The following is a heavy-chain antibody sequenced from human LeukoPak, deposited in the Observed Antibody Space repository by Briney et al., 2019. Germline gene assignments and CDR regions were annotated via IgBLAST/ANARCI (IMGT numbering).Heavy chain of an antibody. Sequence: GGSLRLSCAASGFTFSSYGMHWVRQAPGKGLEWVAVISYDGSNKYYADSVKGRFTISRDNSKNTLYLQMNSLRAEDTAVYYCARDPSDDTGYFDYWGQGTLVTVSS. D-gene: IGHD3-22*01. CDR2: ISYDGSNK. V-gene: IGHV3-30*19. CDR1: GFTFSSYG. J-gene: IGHJ4*02. CDR3: ARDPSDDTGYFDY.